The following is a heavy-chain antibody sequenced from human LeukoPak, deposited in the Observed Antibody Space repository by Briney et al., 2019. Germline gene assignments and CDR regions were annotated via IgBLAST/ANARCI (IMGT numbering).Heavy chain of an antibody. V-gene: IGHV1-18*04. J-gene: IGHJ4*02. CDR2: ISGHNGHT. Sequence: ASVKVSCKASGYTFTSYGINWVRQAPGQGLEWLGWISGHNGHTNYVQKMQGRVTMTTDTSTNTAYMELRKLTSDDTAVYYCARGPGIAVAGVFDYWGQGSLVTVSS. D-gene: IGHD6-19*01. CDR3: ARGPGIAVAGVFDY. CDR1: GYTFTSYG.